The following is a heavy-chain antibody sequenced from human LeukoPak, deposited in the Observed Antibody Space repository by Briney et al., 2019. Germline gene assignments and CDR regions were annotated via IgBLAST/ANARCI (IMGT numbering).Heavy chain of an antibody. V-gene: IGHV3-33*01. Sequence: GGSLRLSCAASGFTFSSYGMHWVRQAPGKGLEWVAVIWYDGSNKYYADSVKGRFTISRDNSKNTLYLQMNSLRAEDTAVYYCALSPSRVVVGSIDYWGQGTLVTVSS. D-gene: IGHD2-15*01. CDR2: IWYDGSNK. CDR1: GFTFSSYG. J-gene: IGHJ4*02. CDR3: ALSPSRVVVGSIDY.